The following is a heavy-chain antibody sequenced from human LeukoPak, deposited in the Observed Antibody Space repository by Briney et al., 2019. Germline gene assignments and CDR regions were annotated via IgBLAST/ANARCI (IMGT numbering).Heavy chain of an antibody. V-gene: IGHV1-8*01. Sequence: ASVKVSCKASGYIFTSYDINWVRQAAGQGLEWMGWMNPNSDDTGYVEKFQGRVTMTRDTSITTAYMELSSLRSEDTAVYYCTRSGFGGGVHFDYWGQGTPVTVSS. CDR2: MNPNSDDT. CDR3: TRSGFGGGVHFDY. D-gene: IGHD3-16*01. J-gene: IGHJ4*02. CDR1: GYIFTSYD.